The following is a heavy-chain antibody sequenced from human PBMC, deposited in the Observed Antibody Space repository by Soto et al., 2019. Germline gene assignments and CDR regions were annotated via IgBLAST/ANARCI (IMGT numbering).Heavy chain of an antibody. J-gene: IGHJ4*02. CDR2: IIPIFGTA. D-gene: IGHD3-22*01. CDR3: AMLYYYDSSGYHFIDY. Sequence: VASVKVSCKASGGTFSSYAISWVRQAPGQGLEWMGGIIPIFGTANYAQKFQGRVTITADESTSTAYMELSSRRSEDTAVYYCAMLYYYDSSGYHFIDYWGQGTLVTVSS. CDR1: GGTFSSYA. V-gene: IGHV1-69*13.